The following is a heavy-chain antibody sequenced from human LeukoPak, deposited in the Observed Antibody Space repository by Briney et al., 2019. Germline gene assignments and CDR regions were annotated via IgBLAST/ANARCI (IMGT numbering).Heavy chain of an antibody. CDR3: AREGSDYPDY. CDR2: ISSSRSSI. V-gene: IGHV3-48*01. J-gene: IGHJ4*02. CDR1: GFTFSNYN. Sequence: PGGSLRLSCAASGFTFSNYNMNWVRQAPGKGLEWVSYISSSRSSIYYADSVKGRFTISRDNAKNSLYLQMNSLRAEDTAAYYCAREGSDYPDYWGQGTLVTVSS. D-gene: IGHD3-22*01.